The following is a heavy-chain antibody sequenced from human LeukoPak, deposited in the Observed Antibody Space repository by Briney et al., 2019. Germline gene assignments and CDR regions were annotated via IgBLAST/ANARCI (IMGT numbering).Heavy chain of an antibody. D-gene: IGHD3-16*02. CDR1: GFTFSSYG. J-gene: IGHJ6*02. Sequence: GGSLRLSCAASGFTFSSYGMHWVRQAPGKGLEWVAVIWYDGSNKYYADSVKGRFTISRDNSKNTLYLQMNSLRAEDTAVYYCAREGGLSDYGMDVWGQGTTATVSS. CDR3: AREGGLSDYGMDV. CDR2: IWYDGSNK. V-gene: IGHV3-33*01.